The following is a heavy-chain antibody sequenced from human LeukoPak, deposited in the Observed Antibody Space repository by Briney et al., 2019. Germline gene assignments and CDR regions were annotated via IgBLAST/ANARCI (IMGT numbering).Heavy chain of an antibody. D-gene: IGHD3-22*01. V-gene: IGHV3-23*01. CDR1: GFTFSSYA. CDR3: VRDMGYYDKV. CDR2: ISGST. J-gene: IGHJ4*02. Sequence: QAGGSLRLSCAASGFTFSSYAMSWVRQAPGKGLEWVSGISGSTYYAESVKGRFTISRDTSKNSLFLQMNSLRAEDAAVYYCVRDMGYYDKVWGQGTLVTVSS.